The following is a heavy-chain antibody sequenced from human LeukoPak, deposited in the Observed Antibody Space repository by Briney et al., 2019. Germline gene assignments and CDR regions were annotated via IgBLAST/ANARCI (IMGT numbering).Heavy chain of an antibody. V-gene: IGHV3-23*01. CDR1: GFTFSSYG. J-gene: IGHJ4*02. Sequence: GGSLRLSCAASGFTFSSYGMSWVRQAPGKGLEWVSGISGSGDSTYYVDSVKGRFTISRDNSKNTLYMQMNSLRADDTAMYYCGCGSVVVGSTPDYWGQGTLVTVSS. CDR2: ISGSGDST. CDR3: GCGSVVVGSTPDY. D-gene: IGHD2-21*01.